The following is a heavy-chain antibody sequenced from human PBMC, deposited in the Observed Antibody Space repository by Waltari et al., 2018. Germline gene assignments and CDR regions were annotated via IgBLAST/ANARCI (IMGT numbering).Heavy chain of an antibody. CDR1: SFTVNTFG. J-gene: IGHJ4*02. V-gene: IGHV3-30*02. CDR3: AEDLFS. CDR2: IRSDESGT. Sequence: QVQLVESGGGVVQPGGSLRLSCAVSSFTVNTFGLHWVRQAPGKGLGLHGVSKAPGKGLEWVALIRSDESGTNYADSVKGRFTISRDKSRDNAKSILYLQMNSLRLEDAALYYCAEDLFSWGQGTLVTVSS. D-gene: IGHD3-10*02.